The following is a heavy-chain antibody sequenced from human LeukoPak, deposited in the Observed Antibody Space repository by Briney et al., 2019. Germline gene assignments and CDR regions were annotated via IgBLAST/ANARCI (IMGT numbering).Heavy chain of an antibody. CDR1: GYTFTSYA. CDR3: ARGYYDILTGYFKAYFQH. Sequence: PWASVKVSCKASGYTFTSYATHWVRQAPGQRLEWMGWINAGNGNTKYSQKFQGRVTITRDTSASTAYMELSSLRSEDTAVYYCARGYYDILTGYFKAYFQHWGQGTLVTVSS. J-gene: IGHJ1*01. CDR2: INAGNGNT. D-gene: IGHD3-9*01. V-gene: IGHV1-3*01.